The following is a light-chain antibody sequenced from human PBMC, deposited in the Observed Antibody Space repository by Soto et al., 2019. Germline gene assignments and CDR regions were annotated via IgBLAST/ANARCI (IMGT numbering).Light chain of an antibody. V-gene: IGKV3-11*01. Sequence: EIVLTQSPAALSLSPGERATLSCRASHSVDTYLAWYHQKPGQPPRLLIYDASNRATGIPDRFSGSGSGTDFTLTISSLEPEDFAVYYCQQRSNWPLYTFGQGTKLEIK. CDR3: QQRSNWPLYT. CDR2: DAS. CDR1: HSVDTY. J-gene: IGKJ2*01.